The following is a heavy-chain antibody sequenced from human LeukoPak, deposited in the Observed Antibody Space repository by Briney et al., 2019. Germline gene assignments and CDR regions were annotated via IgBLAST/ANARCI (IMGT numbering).Heavy chain of an antibody. D-gene: IGHD3-10*01. J-gene: IGHJ4*02. CDR3: ATVVPAYYYGSGSYPSLDY. CDR2: IIPIFGTA. CDR1: GGTFSSYA. V-gene: IGHV1-69*05. Sequence: GSSVKVSCKASGGTFSSYAISWVRQAPGQGLEWMGGIIPIFGTANYAQKFQGRVTITTDESTSTAYMELSSLRSEDTAVYYCATVVPAYYYGSGSYPSLDYWGQGTLVTVSS.